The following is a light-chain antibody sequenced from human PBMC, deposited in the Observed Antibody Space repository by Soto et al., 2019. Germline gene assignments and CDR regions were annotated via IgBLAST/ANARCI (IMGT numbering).Light chain of an antibody. CDR1: SSNVGSYKL. J-gene: IGLJ1*01. V-gene: IGLV2-23*02. CDR2: EVN. Sequence: QSVLTQPASVSGSPGQSITRSCTGTSSNVGSYKLASWYQQHPGKAPKLMIFEVNKRPSGVSNRFSGSKSGNTASLTISGLKVEDEADYYCCSSGGSPTYVFGTGTKVTVL. CDR3: CSSGGSPTYV.